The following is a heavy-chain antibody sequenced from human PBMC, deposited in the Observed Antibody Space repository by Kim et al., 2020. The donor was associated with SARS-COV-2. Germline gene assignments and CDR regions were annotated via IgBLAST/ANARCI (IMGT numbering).Heavy chain of an antibody. CDR2: IYYSGST. D-gene: IGHD6-13*01. V-gene: IGHV4-39*01. CDR1: GGSISSSSYY. CDR3: ARLTEQLYSDY. Sequence: SETLSLTCTVSGGSISSSSYYWGWIRQPPGKGLEWIGSIYYSGSTYYNPSLKSRVTISVDTSKNQFSLKLSSVTAADTAVYYCARLTEQLYSDYWGQGTLVTVSS. J-gene: IGHJ4*02.